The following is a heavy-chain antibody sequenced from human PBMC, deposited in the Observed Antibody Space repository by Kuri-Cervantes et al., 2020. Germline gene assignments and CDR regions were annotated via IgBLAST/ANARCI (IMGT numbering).Heavy chain of an antibody. CDR1: GYTFTTHG. CDR3: ARSHHDFWRFDP. Sequence: ASVKVSCKASGYTFTTHGISWVRQAPGQGLEWMGWISPYNNNTNYAQKLQGRVTLTTDTSTNTAYMDLRSLRSDDTAVYYCARSHHDFWRFDPWGQGTLVTVSS. D-gene: IGHD3-3*01. J-gene: IGHJ5*02. V-gene: IGHV1-18*01. CDR2: ISPYNNNT.